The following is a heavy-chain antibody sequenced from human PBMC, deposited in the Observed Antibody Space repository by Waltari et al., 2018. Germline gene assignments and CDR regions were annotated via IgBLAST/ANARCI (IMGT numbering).Heavy chain of an antibody. CDR1: GGSFRGYY. CDR2: INQSGST. D-gene: IGHD2-8*01. V-gene: IGHV4-34*01. Sequence: QVQLQQWGAGLLKPSETLSLTCAVYGGSFRGYYWNWIRQPPGTGLEWIGEINQSGSTNYNPSLKSLVTISVDTSKNQFSLKLSSVPAADTAVYYCARGPRGLMVYARFKYYFDYWGQGTLVTVSS. J-gene: IGHJ4*02. CDR3: ARGPRGLMVYARFKYYFDY.